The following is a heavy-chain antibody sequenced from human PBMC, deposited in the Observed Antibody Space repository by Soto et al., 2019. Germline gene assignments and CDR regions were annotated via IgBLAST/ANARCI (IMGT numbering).Heavy chain of an antibody. CDR2: IYSSGST. CDR3: ARSHIVPRLYMYPYDY. D-gene: IGHD6-6*01. Sequence: SETLSLTCTVSGGSISSGGYSWSWIRQPPGKGLEWIGYIYSSGSTNYNPSLRSRVTISIDTSKNQFSLKLSSVTAADTAVYYCARSHIVPRLYMYPYDYWGQGTPVTVSS. J-gene: IGHJ4*02. CDR1: GGSISSGGYS. V-gene: IGHV4-61*08.